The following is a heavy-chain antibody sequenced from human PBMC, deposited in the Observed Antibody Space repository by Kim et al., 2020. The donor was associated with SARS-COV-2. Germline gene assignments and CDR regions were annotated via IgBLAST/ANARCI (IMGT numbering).Heavy chain of an antibody. Sequence: GSGGSTYHADSVKGRFTISRDNSKNTLYLQMNSLRAEDTAVYYCAKRLDYWGQGTLVTVSS. J-gene: IGHJ4*02. CDR3: AKRLDY. V-gene: IGHV3-23*01. CDR2: GSGGST.